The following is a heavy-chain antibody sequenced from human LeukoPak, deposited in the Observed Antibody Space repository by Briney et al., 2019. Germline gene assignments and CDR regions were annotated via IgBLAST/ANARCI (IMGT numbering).Heavy chain of an antibody. D-gene: IGHD6-19*01. CDR1: GFTFSSYE. V-gene: IGHV3-48*03. CDR2: ISGSGTTI. Sequence: GGSLRLSCVASGFTFSSYEMSWVRQAPGKGLEWVSEISGSGTTIFYADSMKGRFTISRDNAKNSLYLQMNSLRAEDTAVYYCARALGSSGWYEDYWGQGTLVSVSS. CDR3: ARALGSSGWYEDY. J-gene: IGHJ4*02.